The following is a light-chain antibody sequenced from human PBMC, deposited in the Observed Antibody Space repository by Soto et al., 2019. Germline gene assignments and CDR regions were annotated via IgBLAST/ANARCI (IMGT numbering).Light chain of an antibody. Sequence: NFMLTQPHSVSESPGKTVTISCTRSSGSIASNYVQWYQQRPGSAPTTVIYEDNQRPSGVPDRFSGSIDSSSNSASLTISGLQTEDEADYYCQSYDSSNQRVFGGGTKLTVL. CDR1: SGSIASNY. J-gene: IGLJ2*01. V-gene: IGLV6-57*04. CDR3: QSYDSSNQRV. CDR2: EDN.